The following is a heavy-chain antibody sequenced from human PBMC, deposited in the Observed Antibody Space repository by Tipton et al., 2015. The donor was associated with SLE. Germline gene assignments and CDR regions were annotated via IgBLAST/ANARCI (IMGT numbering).Heavy chain of an antibody. CDR2: INHSGST. CDR3: ASSPGVYSSGWADY. J-gene: IGHJ4*02. D-gene: IGHD6-19*01. V-gene: IGHV4-34*01. Sequence: LRLSCAVYGGSFSGYYWSWIRQSPGKGLEWIGEINHSGSTNYNPSLKSRLTISVDTSKNQFSLKLSSVTAADTAVYYCASSPGVYSSGWADYWGQGTLVTVSS. CDR1: GGSFSGYY.